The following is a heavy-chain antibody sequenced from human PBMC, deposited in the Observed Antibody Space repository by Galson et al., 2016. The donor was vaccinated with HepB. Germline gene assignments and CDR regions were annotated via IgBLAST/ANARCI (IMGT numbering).Heavy chain of an antibody. V-gene: IGHV3-7*01. Sequence: SLRLSCAASGFTFNTYWMTWVRQAPGKGLEWVAKLKQDGSEKNYVDTVKGRFTVSRDNAKNGLYLQMNSLRAEDTAVYYCAALDHGEDVWGQGTTVAVSS. CDR2: LKQDGSEK. CDR1: GFTFNTYW. D-gene: IGHD1-1*01. CDR3: AALDHGEDV. J-gene: IGHJ6*02.